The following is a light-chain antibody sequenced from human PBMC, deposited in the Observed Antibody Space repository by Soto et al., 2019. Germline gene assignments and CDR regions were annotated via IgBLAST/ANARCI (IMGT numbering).Light chain of an antibody. CDR3: QQYGSSPVT. Sequence: EIVLTQSPGTLSLXPXXXXXXXXXXSQSVSSNYLAWYQQKPGQAPRFLIYGAFSRATGIPDRFSGSGSGTDFTLTISRLEPEDFAVYYCQQYGSSPVTFGQGTKVDIK. V-gene: IGKV3-20*01. CDR2: GAF. CDR1: QSVSSNY. J-gene: IGKJ1*01.